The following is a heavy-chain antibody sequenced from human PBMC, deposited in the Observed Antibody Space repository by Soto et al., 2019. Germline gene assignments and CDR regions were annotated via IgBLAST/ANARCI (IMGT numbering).Heavy chain of an antibody. V-gene: IGHV1-18*01. Sequence: QVQLVQSGAEVKKPGAAVKGSCKAAGYTFTSYGISRVRQAPGQGLEWMGWISAYNGNTNYAQKLQGRVTMTTDTSTSTAYKKVRSLRSDDTAVYYCASLRYYGDYEGYWGQGTLVTVSS. CDR1: GYTFTSYG. CDR3: ASLRYYGDYEGY. D-gene: IGHD4-17*01. CDR2: ISAYNGNT. J-gene: IGHJ4*02.